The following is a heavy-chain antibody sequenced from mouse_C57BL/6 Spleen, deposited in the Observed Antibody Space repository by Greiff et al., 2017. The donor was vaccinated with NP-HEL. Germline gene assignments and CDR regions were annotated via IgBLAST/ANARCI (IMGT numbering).Heavy chain of an antibody. CDR1: GFTFSSYG. D-gene: IGHD1-1*01. CDR2: ISSGGSYT. CDR3: ARHEHYYGSSPYYYAMDY. Sequence: EVKLMESGGDLVKPGGSLKLSCAASGFTFSSYGMSWVRQTPDKRLEWVATISSGGSYTYYPDSVKGRFTISRDNAKNTLYLQMSSLKSEDTAMYYCARHEHYYGSSPYYYAMDYWGQGTSVTVSS. J-gene: IGHJ4*01. V-gene: IGHV5-6*01.